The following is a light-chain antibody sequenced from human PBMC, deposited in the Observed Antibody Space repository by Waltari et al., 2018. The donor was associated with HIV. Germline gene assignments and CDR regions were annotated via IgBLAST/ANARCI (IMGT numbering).Light chain of an antibody. J-gene: IGLJ3*02. Sequence: QSVLTQPPSASGTPGQRVTISCSGSSSNIGINDVYWYQPRPGTAPKLLIFTNKQRPSGVPDRFSASKSGTAASLAISALQSDDEADYYCAAWDGSLRGGVFGGGTKLTV. V-gene: IGLV1-47*01. CDR2: TNK. CDR3: AAWDGSLRGGV. CDR1: SSNIGIND.